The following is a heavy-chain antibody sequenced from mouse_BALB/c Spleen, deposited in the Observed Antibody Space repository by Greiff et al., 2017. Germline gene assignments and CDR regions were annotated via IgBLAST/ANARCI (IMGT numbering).Heavy chain of an antibody. CDR1: GFTFSSYT. Sequence: EVMLVESGGGLVKPGGSLKLSCAASGFTFSSYTMSWVRQTPEKRLEWVATISSGGSYTYYPDSVKGRFTISRDNAKNTLYLQMSSLKSEDTAMYYCTRVMITYYAMDYWGQGTSVTVSS. CDR3: TRVMITYYAMDY. V-gene: IGHV5-6-4*01. D-gene: IGHD2-4*01. CDR2: ISSGGSYT. J-gene: IGHJ4*01.